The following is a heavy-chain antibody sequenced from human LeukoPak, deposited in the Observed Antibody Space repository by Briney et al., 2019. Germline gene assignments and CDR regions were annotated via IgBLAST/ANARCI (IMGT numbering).Heavy chain of an antibody. D-gene: IGHD6-19*01. CDR1: GFTFSTYA. Sequence: GGSLRLSCAASGFTFSTYAMSWFRQAPGRGLKWVSAISGSGGSTYYADSVKGRFTISRDNSKNTLYLQMNSLRAEDTAVYYCARDAQWLVPEGYFYYMDVWGKGTTVTVSS. V-gene: IGHV3-23*01. CDR2: ISGSGGST. J-gene: IGHJ6*03. CDR3: ARDAQWLVPEGYFYYMDV.